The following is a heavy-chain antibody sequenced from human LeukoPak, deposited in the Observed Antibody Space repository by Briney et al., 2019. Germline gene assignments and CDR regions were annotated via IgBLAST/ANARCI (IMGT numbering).Heavy chain of an antibody. Sequence: ASVKVSCKASGYTFTSYAMNWVRQAPGQGLEWMGWINTNTGNPTYAQGFTGRFVFSLDTSVSTAYLQISSLKAEDTAVYYCARAGELGRSTIFGVVITEYYYYYMDVWGKGTTVTVSS. J-gene: IGHJ6*03. CDR3: ARAGELGRSTIFGVVITEYYYYYMDV. CDR1: GYTFTSYA. CDR2: INTNTGNP. V-gene: IGHV7-4-1*02. D-gene: IGHD3-3*01.